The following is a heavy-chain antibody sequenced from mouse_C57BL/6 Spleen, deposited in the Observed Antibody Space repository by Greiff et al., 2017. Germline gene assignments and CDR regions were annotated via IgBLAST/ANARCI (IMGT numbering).Heavy chain of an antibody. J-gene: IGHJ3*01. CDR2: IDPETGGT. CDR1: GYTFTDYE. CDR3: TRGDGSGGTGIAY. V-gene: IGHV1-15*01. D-gene: IGHD4-1*01. Sequence: QVHVKQSGAELVRPGASVTLSCKASGYTFTDYEMHWVKQTPVHGLEWIGAIDPETGGTAYNQKFKGKAILTADKSSSTAYMELRSLTSEDSAVYYCTRGDGSGGTGIAYWGQGTLVTVSA.